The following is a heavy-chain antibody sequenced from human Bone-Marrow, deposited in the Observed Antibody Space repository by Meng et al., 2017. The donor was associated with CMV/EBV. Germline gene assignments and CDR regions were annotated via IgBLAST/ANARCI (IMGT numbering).Heavy chain of an antibody. D-gene: IGHD6-19*01. V-gene: IGHV1-8*01. CDR1: GYACTSYD. Sequence: VGVVRAGAGVKSASASVKASFNASGYACTSYDINSGRQAAGQGLEWMGWMNPNSGNTDYAQKFQGRVTMTRNISKSTAYMDLSSLRSEDTAVYYCATGVADFEYWGQGTLVTVSS. CDR3: ATGVADFEY. CDR2: MNPNSGNT. J-gene: IGHJ4*02.